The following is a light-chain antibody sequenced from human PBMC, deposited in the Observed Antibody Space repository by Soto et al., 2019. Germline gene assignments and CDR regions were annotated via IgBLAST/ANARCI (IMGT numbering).Light chain of an antibody. CDR2: DVS. CDR3: QLFNSYPIT. Sequence: AIPLTQSPSSLSASVGDRVTITCRASQDIRGALAWYQQKPGKAPKILIYDVSTLESGVPSRFSGSSSGTDFTLTISILQPVDFATYYCQLFNSYPITFGQGTRLEIK. V-gene: IGKV1-13*02. J-gene: IGKJ5*01. CDR1: QDIRGA.